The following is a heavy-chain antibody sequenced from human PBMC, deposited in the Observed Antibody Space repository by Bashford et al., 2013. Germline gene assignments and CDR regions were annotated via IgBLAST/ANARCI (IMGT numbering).Heavy chain of an antibody. Sequence: SVKVSCKASGDTSRTYAISWVRLAPGQGLEWVGGVIPIIGLRKYAQKFQDRVIITADKSTSTAYMELSSLRSEDTAVYYCARGRTDSGYDGVFGYYYYYGMDVWGQGTTVTVSS. CDR3: ARGRTDSGYDGVFGYYYYYGMDV. V-gene: IGHV1-69*10. CDR2: VIPIIGLR. D-gene: IGHD5-12*01. J-gene: IGHJ6*02. CDR1: GDTSRTYA.